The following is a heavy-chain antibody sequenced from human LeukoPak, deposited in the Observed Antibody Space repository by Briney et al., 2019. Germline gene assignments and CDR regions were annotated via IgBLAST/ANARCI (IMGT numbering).Heavy chain of an antibody. D-gene: IGHD4-17*01. V-gene: IGHV4-34*01. CDR2: INHSEYT. CDR3: TRMTTGHDY. CDR1: GVSFNDYY. J-gene: IGHJ4*02. Sequence: PSETLSLTCAVSGVSFNDYYWSWVRQTPGKGLEWIGEINHSEYTNDSPSLKSRVTLSIDTSRKQLSLNLRSVTVADTGIYYCTRMTTGHDYWGQGTLVTVSS.